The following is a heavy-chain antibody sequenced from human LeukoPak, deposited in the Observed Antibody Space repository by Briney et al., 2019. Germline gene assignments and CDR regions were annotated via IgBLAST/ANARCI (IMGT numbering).Heavy chain of an antibody. CDR2: TYYRSNWYN. CDR3: ASSYCSGGSCYPANWFDP. CDR1: GDSVSSNSAA. Sequence: SQTLSLTCAISGDSVSSNSAAWNWIRQSPSRGLEWLGRTYYRSNWYNDYAVSVKSRITINPDTSKNQFSLQLNSVTPEDTAVYYCASSYCSGGSCYPANWFDPWGQGTLVTVSS. J-gene: IGHJ5*02. V-gene: IGHV6-1*01. D-gene: IGHD2-15*01.